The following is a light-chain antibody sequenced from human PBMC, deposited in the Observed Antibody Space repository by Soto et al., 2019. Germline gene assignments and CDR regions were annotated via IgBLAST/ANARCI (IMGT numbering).Light chain of an antibody. J-gene: IGKJ2*01. Sequence: EIVLTQSPGTLSLSPGERATLSCSASQSVSTSYLAWYQQKPGQAPRLLMYGASSRATGIPDRFSGRGSGTDFSITINRLEPEDFAVYYCQEYGSSWYTFGQGTKLEIK. CDR3: QEYGSSWYT. CDR2: GAS. V-gene: IGKV3-20*01. CDR1: QSVSTSY.